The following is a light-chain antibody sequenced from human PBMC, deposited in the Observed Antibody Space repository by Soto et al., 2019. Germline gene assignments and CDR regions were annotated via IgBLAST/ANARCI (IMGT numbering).Light chain of an antibody. CDR2: GNS. V-gene: IGLV1-40*01. Sequence: QSVLTQPPSVSGAPGQRVTISCTGSSSKIGAGYDVHWYQQLPGTAPKLLIYGNSNRPSGVPDRLSGSKSGTSASLAITGLQAEDEAYYYCQSYDSSLSGWVFGGGTKLTVL. CDR1: SSKIGAGYD. CDR3: QSYDSSLSGWV. J-gene: IGLJ3*02.